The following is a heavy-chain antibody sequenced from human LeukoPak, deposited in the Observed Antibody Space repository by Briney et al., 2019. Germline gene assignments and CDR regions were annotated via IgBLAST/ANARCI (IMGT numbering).Heavy chain of an antibody. CDR3: AKGDNMDV. Sequence: GGSLRLSCAASGFTFDDYAMHWVRQAPGKGLEWVSGISWNSGSIGYADSVKGRFTISRDNAKNSLYLQMNSLRAEDTALYYCAKGDNMDVWGKGTTVTVSS. CDR1: GFTFDDYA. J-gene: IGHJ6*03. CDR2: ISWNSGSI. V-gene: IGHV3-9*01.